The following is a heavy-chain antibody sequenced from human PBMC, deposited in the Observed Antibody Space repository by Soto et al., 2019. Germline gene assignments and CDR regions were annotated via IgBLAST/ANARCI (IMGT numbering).Heavy chain of an antibody. CDR2: ISGGGGST. CDR1: GFTFSSYA. Sequence: GGSLRFSCATSGFTFSSYAMSWVRQAPGKGLERVSGISGGGGSTNYADSVKGRFTISRDNSKNTLYLQMNSLRAEDTAVYYCAKLGLGGWPLYYFDYWGQGTLVTVSS. D-gene: IGHD6-19*01. V-gene: IGHV3-23*01. J-gene: IGHJ4*02. CDR3: AKLGLGGWPLYYFDY.